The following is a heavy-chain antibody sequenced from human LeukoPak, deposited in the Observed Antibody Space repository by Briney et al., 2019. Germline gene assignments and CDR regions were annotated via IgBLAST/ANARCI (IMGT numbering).Heavy chain of an antibody. V-gene: IGHV4-61*02. CDR1: GGFISSGSYY. J-gene: IGHJ3*02. D-gene: IGHD3-22*01. CDR3: ARDHSSGNAFDI. CDR2: IYTSGST. Sequence: SETLSLTCTVSGGFISSGSYYWSWIRQPAGKGLEWIGRIYTSGSTNYNPSLKSRVTISVDTSKNQFSLKLSSVTAADTAVYYCARDHSSGNAFDIWGQGTMVTVSS.